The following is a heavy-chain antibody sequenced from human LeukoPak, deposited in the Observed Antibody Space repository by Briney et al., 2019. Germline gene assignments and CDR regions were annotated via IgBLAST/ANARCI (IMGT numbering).Heavy chain of an antibody. CDR3: VGEKIYWGTPY. Sequence: SETLSLTCTVSGDSLSTYSWSWLRQPPGKGLEYIGYIYYSGSTNYNPSLKSRATMSVDTSKNPFSLKLNSVTAADTAVYYCVGEKIYWGTPYWGQGTLVTVSS. D-gene: IGHD3-16*01. V-gene: IGHV4-59*08. CDR2: IYYSGST. CDR1: GDSLSTYS. J-gene: IGHJ4*02.